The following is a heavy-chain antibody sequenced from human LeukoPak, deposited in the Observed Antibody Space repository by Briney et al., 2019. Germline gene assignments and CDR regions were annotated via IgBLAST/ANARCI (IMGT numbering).Heavy chain of an antibody. Sequence: GASVKVSCKASGYTFTGYYMHWVRQAPGQGLEWMGWINPNSGGTNYAQKFQGRVTMTRDTSISTAYMELSRLRSEDTAVYYCARGYYGSGSYSDAFDIWGQGTMVTVSS. CDR1: GYTFTGYY. J-gene: IGHJ3*02. V-gene: IGHV1-2*02. CDR3: ARGYYGSGSYSDAFDI. D-gene: IGHD3-10*01. CDR2: INPNSGGT.